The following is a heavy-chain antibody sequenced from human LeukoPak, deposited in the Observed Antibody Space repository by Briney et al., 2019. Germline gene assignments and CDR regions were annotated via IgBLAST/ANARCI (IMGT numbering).Heavy chain of an antibody. CDR3: ARVSYCGGDCYWNDY. Sequence: TGGSLRLSCAASGFTFSSYSMNWVRQAPGKGLEWVSSISSSSSYIYYADSVKGRFTISRDNAKNSLYLQMNSLGAEDTAVYYCARVSYCGGDCYWNDYWGQGTLVTVSS. J-gene: IGHJ4*02. V-gene: IGHV3-21*01. CDR1: GFTFSSYS. CDR2: ISSSSSYI. D-gene: IGHD2-21*02.